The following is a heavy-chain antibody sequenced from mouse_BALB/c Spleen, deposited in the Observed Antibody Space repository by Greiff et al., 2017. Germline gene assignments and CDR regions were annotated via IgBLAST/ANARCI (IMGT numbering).Heavy chain of an antibody. D-gene: IGHD1-2*01. V-gene: IGHV5-6*01. CDR3: ARHSATEFAY. Sequence: EVKLQESGGDLVKPGGSLKLSCAASGFTFSSYGMSWVRQTPDKRLEWVATISSGGSYTYYPDSVKGRFTISRDNAKNTLYLQMSSLKSEDTAMYYCARHSATEFAYWGQGTLVTVSA. J-gene: IGHJ3*01. CDR2: ISSGGSYT. CDR1: GFTFSSYG.